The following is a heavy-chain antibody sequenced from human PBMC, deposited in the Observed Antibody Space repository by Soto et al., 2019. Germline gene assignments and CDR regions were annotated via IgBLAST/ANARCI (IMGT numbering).Heavy chain of an antibody. D-gene: IGHD2-21*02. Sequence: QVQLVQSGAEEKKPGASVKVSCKASGYTFTSYAMHWVRQAPGQRLEWMGWINAGNGNTKYSQKFQGRVTITRDTSASTAYMELSSLRSEDTAVYYCERAWVVVTAPDYWGQETLVTVSS. CDR2: INAGNGNT. CDR1: GYTFTSYA. CDR3: ERAWVVVTAPDY. V-gene: IGHV1-3*05. J-gene: IGHJ4*02.